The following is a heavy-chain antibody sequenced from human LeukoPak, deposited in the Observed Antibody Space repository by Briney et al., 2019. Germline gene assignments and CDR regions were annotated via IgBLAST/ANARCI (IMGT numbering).Heavy chain of an antibody. CDR3: AKWKYSNSGIDDY. D-gene: IGHD6-6*01. Sequence: GGSMRLSCEAYGFTFSSYAMRWVRQVPGKGREWVSVISGSGDNTYYADSVKGRFTISRDNSKNMLYLQMNSLRAEDTAVYYCAKWKYSNSGIDDYWGQGTLVTVSS. CDR2: ISGSGDNT. CDR1: GFTFSSYA. V-gene: IGHV3-23*01. J-gene: IGHJ4*02.